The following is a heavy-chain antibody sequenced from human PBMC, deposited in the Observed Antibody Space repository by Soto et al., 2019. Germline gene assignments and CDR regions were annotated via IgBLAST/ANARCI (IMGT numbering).Heavy chain of an antibody. CDR2: MNPNSGNT. V-gene: IGHV1-8*01. CDR1: GYTFTSYD. J-gene: IGHJ5*02. Sequence: QVQLVQSGAEVKKPGASVKVSCKASGYTFTSYDINWVRQATGQGLEWMGWMNPNSGNTGYAQKFQGRVTMTRNTSISTAYMELSSLRSEDTAVYYCARGRDYGVVAATPWFDPWGQGTLVTVSS. CDR3: ARGRDYGVVAATPWFDP. D-gene: IGHD2-15*01.